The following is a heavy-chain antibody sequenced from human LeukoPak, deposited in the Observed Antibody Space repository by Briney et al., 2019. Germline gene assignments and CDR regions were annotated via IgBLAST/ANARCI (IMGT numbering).Heavy chain of an antibody. CDR1: GFTFSNYA. Sequence: GGSLRLSCAASGFTFSNYAMHWVRQAPGKGLEWVAVISYDGSNNYYADSVKGRFTISRDNSKNTLYLQMSSLRAEDTAVYYCARSLATSYDYMDVWGKGTTVTVSS. V-gene: IGHV3-30*04. CDR2: ISYDGSNN. CDR3: ARSLATSYDYMDV. J-gene: IGHJ6*03. D-gene: IGHD5-12*01.